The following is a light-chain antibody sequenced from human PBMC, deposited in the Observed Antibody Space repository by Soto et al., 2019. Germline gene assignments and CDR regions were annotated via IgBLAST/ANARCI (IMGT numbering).Light chain of an antibody. J-gene: IGKJ5*01. CDR1: QSRGSNF. CDR3: QQRSNWPKT. V-gene: IGKV3-11*01. Sequence: EIVLTQSPGTLSLSPGERATLSCKTSQSRGSNFLAWYQHKHGQXPRLLIYASSNRATGIPARFSGSGSGTDLTLTISSLEPEDGAVYDGQQRSNWPKTFGQGTRLEIK. CDR2: ASS.